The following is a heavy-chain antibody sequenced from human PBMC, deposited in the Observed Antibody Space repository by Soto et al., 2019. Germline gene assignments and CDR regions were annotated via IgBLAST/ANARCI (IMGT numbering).Heavy chain of an antibody. J-gene: IGHJ6*02. CDR2: IYPGDSDA. V-gene: IGHV5-51*01. CDR3: AREGVAPYYYYGMDV. Sequence: GESLKISCKGSGYTFPSYWIGWVRQMPGKGLEWMGIIYPGDSDARYSPSFQGQVTISVDMSISTAYLHLRSLRSDDTAVYYCAREGVAPYYYYGMDVWGQGTPVTVSS. CDR1: GYTFPSYW. D-gene: IGHD5-12*01.